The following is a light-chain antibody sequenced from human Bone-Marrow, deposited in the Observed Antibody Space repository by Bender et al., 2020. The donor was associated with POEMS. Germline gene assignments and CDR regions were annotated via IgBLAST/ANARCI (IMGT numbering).Light chain of an antibody. V-gene: IGLV3-10*01. Sequence: SYELTQPPSASVSPGQTARITCSGEALPKKYAYWYQQKSGQAPVLVIYEDSKRPSGIPEGFSGAGSGTVAALTISGAQVGDEADYYCYSTDRSANRYVFGAGTRVTVL. CDR2: EDS. CDR3: YSTDRSANRYV. J-gene: IGLJ1*01. CDR1: ALPKKY.